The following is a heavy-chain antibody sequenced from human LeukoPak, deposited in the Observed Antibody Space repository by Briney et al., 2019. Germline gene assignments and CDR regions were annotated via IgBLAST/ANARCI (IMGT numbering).Heavy chain of an antibody. J-gene: IGHJ4*02. Sequence: GGSLRLSCTVSEFTFSDYYMSWIRQAPGKGLEWVSYIVSSSSVKYYADSVKGRFTISRDNAKNSLYLQMNSLRAEDTAVYYCARDGSGSYSASFDYWGQGTLVTVSS. V-gene: IGHV3-11*04. CDR1: EFTFSDYY. D-gene: IGHD3-10*01. CDR3: ARDGSGSYSASFDY. CDR2: IVSSSSVK.